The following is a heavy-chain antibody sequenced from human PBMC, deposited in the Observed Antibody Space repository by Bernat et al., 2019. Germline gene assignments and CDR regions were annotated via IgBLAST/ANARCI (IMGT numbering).Heavy chain of an antibody. D-gene: IGHD1-26*01. CDR1: GFTFSSYS. CDR3: ARASFPSGSYST. Sequence: EVQLVESGGGLVKPGGSLRLSCAASGFTFSSYSMNWVRQAPGKGLEWVSSISSSSSYIYYADSVKGRFTISRDNAKNSLNLQLNSLRAEDTAVYYCARASFPSGSYSTWGQGTLVTVSS. J-gene: IGHJ5*02. CDR2: ISSSSSYI. V-gene: IGHV3-21*01.